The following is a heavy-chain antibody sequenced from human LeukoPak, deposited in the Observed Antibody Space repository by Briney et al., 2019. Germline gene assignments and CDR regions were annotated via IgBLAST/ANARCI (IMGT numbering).Heavy chain of an antibody. D-gene: IGHD5-24*01. Sequence: PSETLSLTCTVSGGSISSYYWTWIRQPPGKGLEWIGEINHSGTTNYNPSLKSRVTISVDASKNQFSLKLSSVTAADTAVYYCARMEMATIANYFFYYMDVWGKGTTVTVSS. CDR3: ARMEMATIANYFFYYMDV. J-gene: IGHJ6*03. CDR1: GGSISSYY. V-gene: IGHV4-34*01. CDR2: INHSGTT.